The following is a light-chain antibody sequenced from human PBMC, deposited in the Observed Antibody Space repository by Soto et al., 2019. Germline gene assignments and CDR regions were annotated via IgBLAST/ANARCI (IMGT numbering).Light chain of an antibody. J-gene: IGLJ3*02. CDR1: SSNIGSNI. CDR2: NDD. V-gene: IGLV1-44*01. CDR3: SAWDASLGAIL. Sequence: QAVVSQPPSASGTPGQTVTISCSGRSSNIGSNIVNWYQQLPGTAPKLLIYNDDHRPSGVAGRFSGSKSGTSASLAISGLQSEDEADYYCSAWDASLGAILFGGGTKLTVL.